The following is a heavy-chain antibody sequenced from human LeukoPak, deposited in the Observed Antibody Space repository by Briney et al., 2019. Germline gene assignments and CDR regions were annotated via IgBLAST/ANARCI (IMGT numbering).Heavy chain of an antibody. V-gene: IGHV3-21*01. CDR1: GFTVSSYS. CDR2: ISSSSSYI. D-gene: IGHD5-12*01. J-gene: IGHJ4*02. Sequence: GGSLRLSCAASGFTVSSYSMNWVRQAPGKGLEWVSSISSSSSYIYYADSVKGRFTISRDNAKNSLYLQMNSLRAEDTAVYYCARSSMVATNWFDYWGQGTLVTVSS. CDR3: ARSSMVATNWFDY.